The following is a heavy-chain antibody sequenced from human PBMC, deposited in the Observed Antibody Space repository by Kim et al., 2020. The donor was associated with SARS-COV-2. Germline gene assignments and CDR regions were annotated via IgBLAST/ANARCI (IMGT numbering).Heavy chain of an antibody. V-gene: IGHV4-34*01. CDR2: LTHSGNT. J-gene: IGHJ6*02. CDR3: ARQLGTSDTYGMDV. D-gene: IGHD1-1*01. Sequence: SETLSLTCAVSGGSVTDYYWSWIRQPPGKGLEWIGELTHSGNTYYNPSLRGRVTISVDTSKNHLSLILNSVTAADTAVYYCARQLGTSDTYGMDVWGQGT. CDR1: GGSVTDYY.